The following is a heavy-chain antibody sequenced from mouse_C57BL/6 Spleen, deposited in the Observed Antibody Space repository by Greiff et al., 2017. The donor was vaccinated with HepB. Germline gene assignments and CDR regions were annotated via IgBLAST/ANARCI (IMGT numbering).Heavy chain of an antibody. Sequence: VQLQQPGAELVKPGASVKLSCKASGYTFTSYWMHWVKQRPGQGLEWIGMIHPNSGSTNYNEKFKSKATLTVDKSSSTAYMQLSSLTSEDSAVYYCARVPDGYSLAYWGQGTTLTVSS. J-gene: IGHJ2*01. V-gene: IGHV1-64*01. CDR1: GYTFTSYW. D-gene: IGHD2-3*01. CDR3: ARVPDGYSLAY. CDR2: IHPNSGST.